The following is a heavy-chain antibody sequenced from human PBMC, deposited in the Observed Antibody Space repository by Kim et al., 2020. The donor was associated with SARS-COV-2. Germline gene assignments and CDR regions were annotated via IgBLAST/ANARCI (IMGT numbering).Heavy chain of an antibody. CDR2: INHSGST. V-gene: IGHV4-34*01. D-gene: IGHD4-17*01. Sequence: SETLSLTCAVYGGSFSGYYWSWIRQPPGKGLEWIGEINHSGSTNYNPSLKSRVTISVDTSKNQFSLKLSSVTAADTAVYYCARAVTTAGDYWGQGTLVTV. J-gene: IGHJ4*02. CDR1: GGSFSGYY. CDR3: ARAVTTAGDY.